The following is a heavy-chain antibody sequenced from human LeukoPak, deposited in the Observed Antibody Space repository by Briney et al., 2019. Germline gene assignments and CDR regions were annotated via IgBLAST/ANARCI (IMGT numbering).Heavy chain of an antibody. CDR1: GYTFTSYY. J-gene: IGHJ4*02. V-gene: IGHV1-46*01. CDR2: INPSGGST. D-gene: IGHD3-16*01. CDR3: ARLGGAVRWYYFDY. Sequence: ASVKVSCKASGYTFTSYYMHWVRQAPGRGLEWMGLINPSGGSTSYAQKFQGRVTMTRDTSTSTVYMELSSLRSDDTAVYYCARLGGAVRWYYFDYWGQGTLVTVSS.